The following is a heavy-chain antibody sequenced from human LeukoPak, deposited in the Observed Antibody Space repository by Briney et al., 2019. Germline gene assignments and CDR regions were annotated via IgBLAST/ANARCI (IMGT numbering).Heavy chain of an antibody. CDR1: GFTFSSDS. J-gene: IGHJ6*02. CDR3: AVSGYPLNYYGMAV. CDR2: ISISSSYI. Sequence: GSLRLSCAASGFTFSSDSMNWVPQAPGKRREGGSSISISSSYIYSADSVKARFTISRDNAKNSLYLQMNSLRAEDTAVYYCAVSGYPLNYYGMAVWGQGTTVTVPS. V-gene: IGHV3-21*01. D-gene: IGHD3-3*01.